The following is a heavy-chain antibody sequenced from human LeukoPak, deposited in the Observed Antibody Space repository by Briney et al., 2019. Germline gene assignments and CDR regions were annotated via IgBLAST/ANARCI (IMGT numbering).Heavy chain of an antibody. J-gene: IGHJ4*02. CDR3: ARVNIIAVPFDY. Sequence: ASVKVSCKASGYTFTSYGISWVRQAPGQGLEWMGWISAYNGNTNYAQKLQGRVAMTTDTSTGTAYMELRSLRSDDTAVYYCARVNIIAVPFDYWGQGTLVTVSS. D-gene: IGHD6-19*01. V-gene: IGHV1-18*01. CDR2: ISAYNGNT. CDR1: GYTFTSYG.